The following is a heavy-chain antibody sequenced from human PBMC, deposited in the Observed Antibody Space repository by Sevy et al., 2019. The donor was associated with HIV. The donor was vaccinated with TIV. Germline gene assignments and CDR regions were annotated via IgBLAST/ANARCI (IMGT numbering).Heavy chain of an antibody. J-gene: IGHJ3*01. CDR2: ISWNSGSI. V-gene: IGHV3-9*01. D-gene: IGHD6-19*01. CDR1: GFTFDDYA. Sequence: GGSLRLSCAASGFTFDDYAMHWVRQAPGKGLEWVSGISWNSGSIGYADSVKGRFTISRDNAKKSLYLQMNSLRAEDTALYYCAKGAGQWLGDAFDVWGQGTMVTVSS. CDR3: AKGAGQWLGDAFDV.